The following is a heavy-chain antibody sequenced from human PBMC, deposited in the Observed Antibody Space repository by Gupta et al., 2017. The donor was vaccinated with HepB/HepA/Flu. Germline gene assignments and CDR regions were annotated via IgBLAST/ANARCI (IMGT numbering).Heavy chain of an antibody. D-gene: IGHD5-18*01. V-gene: IGHV3-23*01. CDR1: GFTFASYS. CDR3: AKLGYTSGGD. J-gene: IGHJ4*02. Sequence: EVQLLESGGGLVQPGGSLRLSCAASGFTFASYSMTWVRQAPGKGLEWVSSISGSGSNTYYADSVKGRFTISRDNSKSTLYLQMNSLGAEDTALYYCAKLGYTSGGDWGQGTLVTVSS. CDR2: ISGSGSNT.